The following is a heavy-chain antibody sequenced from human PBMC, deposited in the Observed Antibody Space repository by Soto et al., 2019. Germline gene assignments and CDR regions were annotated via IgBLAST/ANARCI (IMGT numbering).Heavy chain of an antibody. Sequence: QVQLVQSGAEVKQPGASVKLSCKASGYTFVNYDINWVRQAPGQGLEWMGWMNPKSGNTGYALKFQGRVTMTRETSITTAYMEVNRLRSEDTAVYYCAIFVPAFKWNHWGYHFDSWGQGSLVTVFS. J-gene: IGHJ4*02. V-gene: IGHV1-8*01. CDR2: MNPKSGNT. CDR3: AIFVPAFKWNHWGYHFDS. CDR1: GYTFVNYD. D-gene: IGHD1-20*01.